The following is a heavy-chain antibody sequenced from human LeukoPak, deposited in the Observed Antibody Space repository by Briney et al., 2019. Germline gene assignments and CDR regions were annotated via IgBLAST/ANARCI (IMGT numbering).Heavy chain of an antibody. CDR3: ARGAVAAY. CDR1: GGSISSGGYY. D-gene: IGHD5-12*01. Sequence: PSETLSLTCTVSGGSISSGGYYWSWIRQPPGKGLEWIGYIYHSGSTYYNPSLKSRVTISVDRSKNQFSLKLSAVTAADTAMYYCARGAVAAYWGQGTLVTVSS. CDR2: IYHSGST. V-gene: IGHV4-30-2*01. J-gene: IGHJ4*02.